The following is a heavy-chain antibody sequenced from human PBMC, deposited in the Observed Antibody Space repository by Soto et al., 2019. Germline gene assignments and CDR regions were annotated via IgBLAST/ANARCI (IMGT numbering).Heavy chain of an antibody. CDR3: TTDPLYSNYHYYYGMDV. J-gene: IGHJ6*02. V-gene: IGHV3-15*07. Sequence: GGSLRLSCAASGFTFSNAWMNWVRQAPGKGLEWVGRIKSKTDGGTTDYAAPVKGRFTISRDDSKNTLYLQMNSLKTEDTAVYYCTTDPLYSNYHYYYGMDVWGQGTTVTVSS. CDR1: GFTFSNAW. D-gene: IGHD4-4*01. CDR2: IKSKTDGGTT.